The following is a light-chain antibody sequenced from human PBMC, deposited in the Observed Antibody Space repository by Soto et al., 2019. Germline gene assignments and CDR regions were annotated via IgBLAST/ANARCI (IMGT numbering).Light chain of an antibody. CDR1: HTVRNN. CDR2: DAS. V-gene: IGKV3-11*01. CDR3: QQHSNWPLT. J-gene: IGKJ4*01. Sequence: EIVLTQSPATLSLSPGERATLSCRASHTVRNNVTWYQHRPGQAPRLLIYDASSRATGSPARFSNSGSGKDFTLTISSLEPEDFAVYYCQQHSNWPLTFGGGTKVDIK.